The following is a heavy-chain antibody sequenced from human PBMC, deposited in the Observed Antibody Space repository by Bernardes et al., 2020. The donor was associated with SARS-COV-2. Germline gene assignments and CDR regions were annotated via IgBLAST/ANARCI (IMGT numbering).Heavy chain of an antibody. CDR3: AREDSSGYFVWFDP. V-gene: IGHV4-59*01. CDR2: IYDNGSS. D-gene: IGHD3-22*01. CDR1: GGSISSYY. J-gene: IGHJ5*02. Sequence: SETLSLTCAVSGGSISSYYWSWIRQSPGKGLEWIGYIYDNGSSDYNHSLKSRDTISVDTSKNQFSLKLSYVTAAATAVYYCAREDSSGYFVWFDPWGQGTLVTVSS.